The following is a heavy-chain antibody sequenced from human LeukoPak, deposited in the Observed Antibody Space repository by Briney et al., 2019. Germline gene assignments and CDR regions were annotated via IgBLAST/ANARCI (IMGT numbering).Heavy chain of an antibody. V-gene: IGHV4-4*09. CDR3: ARLPTDYYDSSGYYSL. CDR1: GGSISSYY. D-gene: IGHD3-22*01. Sequence: PSETLSLTCTVSGGSISSYYWSWIRQPPGKGLEWIGYIYTSGSNNYNPSLKSRVTISVDTSKNQFSLKLSSVTAADTAVYYCARLPTDYYDSSGYYSLWGQGTLVTVSS. J-gene: IGHJ4*02. CDR2: IYTSGSN.